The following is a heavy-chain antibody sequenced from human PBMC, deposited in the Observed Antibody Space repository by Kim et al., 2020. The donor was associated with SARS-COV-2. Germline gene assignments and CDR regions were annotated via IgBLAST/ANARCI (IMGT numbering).Heavy chain of an antibody. CDR3: AADYGDGTQYSYAFDI. J-gene: IGHJ3*02. V-gene: IGHV1-46*01. Sequence: ASVKVSCKASGYTFTTSYMHWVRQAPGQGLEWMGIINPSGGGTSYAQKFQGRVTMTRDTSTSTVYMELSSLRSEDTAVYYCAADYGDGTQYSYAFDIWGQGTMVTVSS. CDR2: INPSGGGT. D-gene: IGHD4-17*01. CDR1: GYTFTTSY.